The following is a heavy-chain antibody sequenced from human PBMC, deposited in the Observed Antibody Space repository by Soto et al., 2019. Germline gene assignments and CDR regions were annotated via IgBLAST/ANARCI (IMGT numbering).Heavy chain of an antibody. CDR3: ARESPSSQWLPTHYFDY. D-gene: IGHD6-19*01. Sequence: GSLRLSCAASRFTFSDYSMNWVRQAPGKGLEWVSYISGGGETIYYADSVRGRFTISRDNAKNSLFLQMSSLREEDTAVYYCARESPSSQWLPTHYFDYWGQGTLVTVSS. CDR2: ISGGGETI. CDR1: RFTFSDYS. J-gene: IGHJ4*02. V-gene: IGHV3-48*02.